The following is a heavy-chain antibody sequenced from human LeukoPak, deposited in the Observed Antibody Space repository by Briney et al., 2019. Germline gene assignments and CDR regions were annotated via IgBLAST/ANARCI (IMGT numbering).Heavy chain of an antibody. J-gene: IGHJ4*02. CDR3: TRAAWLDWLFGPWDY. CDR2: IWSMTDGGTT. D-gene: IGHD3-9*01. V-gene: IGHV3-15*01. CDR1: GFTFSHAW. Sequence: PGGSLRLSCAASGFTFSHAWMTWVRQAPGKGLEWVGRIWSMTDGGTTEYAAPVKGRFTISRDDSKSIAYLQMNSLKTEDTAVYYCTRAAWLDWLFGPWDYWGQGTLVTVSS.